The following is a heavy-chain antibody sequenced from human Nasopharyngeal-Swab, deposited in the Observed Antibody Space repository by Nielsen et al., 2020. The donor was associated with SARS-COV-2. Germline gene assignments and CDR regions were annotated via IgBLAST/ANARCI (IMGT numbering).Heavy chain of an antibody. CDR1: GGSISSGGYS. J-gene: IGHJ6*02. V-gene: IGHV4-30-2*01. CDR3: ARWGVSSSFYYYYGMDV. Sequence: SETLSLTCAVSGGSISSGGYSWSWIRQPPGKGLEWIGYIYHSGSTNYNPSLKSRVTISVDTSKNQFSLKLSSVTAADTAVYYCARWGVSSSFYYYYGMDVWGQGTTVTVSS. D-gene: IGHD6-6*01. CDR2: IYHSGST.